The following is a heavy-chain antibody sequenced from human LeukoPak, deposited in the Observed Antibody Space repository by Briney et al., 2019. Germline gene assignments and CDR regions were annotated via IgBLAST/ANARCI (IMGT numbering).Heavy chain of an antibody. CDR3: ARANPNYDFWSGYYTIFDY. Sequence: KSSETLSLTCAVYGGSFSGYYWSWIRQPPGKGLEWIGEINHSGSTNYNPSLKSRVTISVDTSKNQFSLKLSSVTAADTAVYYCARANPNYDFWSGYYTIFDYWGQGTLVTVSS. CDR2: INHSGST. V-gene: IGHV4-34*01. CDR1: GGSFSGYY. J-gene: IGHJ4*02. D-gene: IGHD3-3*01.